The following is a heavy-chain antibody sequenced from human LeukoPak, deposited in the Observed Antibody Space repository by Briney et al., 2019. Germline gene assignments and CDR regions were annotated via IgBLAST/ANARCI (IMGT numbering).Heavy chain of an antibody. D-gene: IGHD2-15*01. CDR3: ASAATFSVDY. Sequence: SETLSLTCTVSGGSVSSSFYYWGWIRQPPGKGLEWIGSLYYSGSTHYNPSLKSRVTMSVDTSKNQFPLNLSSVTAADTAVFFCASAATFSVDYWGQGTLVTVSS. CDR1: GGSVSSSFYY. CDR2: LYYSGST. J-gene: IGHJ4*02. V-gene: IGHV4-39*01.